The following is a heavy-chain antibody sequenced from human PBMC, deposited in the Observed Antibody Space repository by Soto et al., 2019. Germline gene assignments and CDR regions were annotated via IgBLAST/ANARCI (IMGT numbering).Heavy chain of an antibody. Sequence: WGSLRLSCAASGFTFSSYAMHWVRQAPGKGLEWVAVISYDGSNKYYADSVKGRFTISRDNSKNTLYLQMNSLRAEDTAVYYCARDTYSSSSVPSDYWGQGTLVTVSS. J-gene: IGHJ4*02. CDR2: ISYDGSNK. CDR3: ARDTYSSSSVPSDY. CDR1: GFTFSSYA. D-gene: IGHD6-6*01. V-gene: IGHV3-30-3*01.